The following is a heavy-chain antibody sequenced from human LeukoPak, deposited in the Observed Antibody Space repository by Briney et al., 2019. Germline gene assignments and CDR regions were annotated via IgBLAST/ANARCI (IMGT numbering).Heavy chain of an antibody. CDR1: GGSISSSSYY. Sequence: KASETLSLTCTVSGGSISSSSYYWGWIRQPPGKGLEWIGSIYYSGSTYYNPSLKSRVTISVDTSKNQFSLKLSSVTAADTAVYYCARELYCTNGVCYRYFDYWGQGTLVTVSS. CDR2: IYYSGST. J-gene: IGHJ4*02. V-gene: IGHV4-39*07. CDR3: ARELYCTNGVCYRYFDY. D-gene: IGHD2-8*01.